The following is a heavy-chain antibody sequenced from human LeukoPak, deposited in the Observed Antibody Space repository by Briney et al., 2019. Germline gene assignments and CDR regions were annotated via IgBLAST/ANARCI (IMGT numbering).Heavy chain of an antibody. CDR1: GSTFSNYA. CDR3: ARDFQWLRAMDV. J-gene: IGHJ6*02. Sequence: GGSLRLSCAASGSTFSNYAMHWVRQAPGKGLEWVAVMSYDGSNKYYADSVKGRFTISRDNSKNTLYVQMNSLRVEDTAVYYCARDFQWLRAMDVWGQGTTVTVSS. CDR2: MSYDGSNK. D-gene: IGHD6-19*01. V-gene: IGHV3-30-3*01.